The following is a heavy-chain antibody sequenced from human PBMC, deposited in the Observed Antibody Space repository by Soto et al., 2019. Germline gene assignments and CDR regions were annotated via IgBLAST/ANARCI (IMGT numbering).Heavy chain of an antibody. J-gene: IGHJ4*02. CDR1: GGSINNHY. CDR2: VYYNGIT. D-gene: IGHD6-13*01. Sequence: SQTLSLTCTVSGGSINNHYWSWIRQPPGKGLDWLGYVYYNGITNYNPSLKSRVTMSVDTSKNQVSLNLTSLTAADTATYYCTRATWYSLYCGKTIPVTVSS. CDR3: TRATWYSLY. V-gene: IGHV4-59*11.